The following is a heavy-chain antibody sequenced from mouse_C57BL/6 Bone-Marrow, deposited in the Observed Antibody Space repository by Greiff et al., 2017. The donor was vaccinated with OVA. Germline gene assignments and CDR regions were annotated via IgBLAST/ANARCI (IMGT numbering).Heavy chain of an antibody. CDR1: GFTFSSYA. D-gene: IGHD1-1*01. V-gene: IGHV5-9-1*02. CDR3: TRFITTVVAYYAMDY. J-gene: IGHJ4*01. Sequence: EVQGVESGEGLVKPGGSLKLSCAASGFTFSSYAMSWVRQTPEKRLEWVAYISSGGDYIYYAATVKGRFTISRDNARNTLYLQLSRLKSEDTAMYYCTRFITTVVAYYAMDYWGQGTSVTVSS. CDR2: ISSGGDYI.